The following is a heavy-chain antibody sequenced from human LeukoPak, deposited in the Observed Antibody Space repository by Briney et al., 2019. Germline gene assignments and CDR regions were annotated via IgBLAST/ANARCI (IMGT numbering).Heavy chain of an antibody. CDR2: ISFTGST. Sequence: SETLSLTRTVPGDSINSNNYYWGWVRPPPGKGLEWIGSISFTGSTYYNPSLKSRGTLSVDTSKNHFSLKLSSVTAADTAVYYCARHTYGSGTYYNAWGQGTLVTVSS. CDR3: ARHTYGSGTYYNA. D-gene: IGHD3-10*01. CDR1: GDSINSNNYY. J-gene: IGHJ5*02. V-gene: IGHV4-39*01.